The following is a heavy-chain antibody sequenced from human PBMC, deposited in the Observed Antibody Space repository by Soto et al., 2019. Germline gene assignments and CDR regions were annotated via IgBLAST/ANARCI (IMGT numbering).Heavy chain of an antibody. CDR1: GFTFSTSG. V-gene: IGHV3-23*01. D-gene: IGHD3-16*01. CDR3: DPWGGQGYYFDY. Sequence: EVQLLESGGGLVQPGGSLRLSCAASGFTFSTSGMSWVRQAPGKGLAWVSSISHSGGSTFYTGSVKGRFTIFRDNSKNTLYLQMSSLRVEDTAVYYCDPWGGQGYYFDYWGQGTLVTVSS. J-gene: IGHJ4*02. CDR2: ISHSGGST.